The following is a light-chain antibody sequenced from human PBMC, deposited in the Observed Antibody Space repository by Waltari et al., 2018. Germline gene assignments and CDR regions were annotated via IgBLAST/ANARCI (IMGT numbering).Light chain of an antibody. J-gene: IGLJ3*02. CDR1: RLAFNN. CDR2: DDT. Sequence: YVLTQPPSVSVAPGQTATITCGGSRLAFNNVPWYQRKPGLAPVLVVYDDTDRPSVIPERFSGSKSGNTATLTISRVEVGDEGDYYCQVWDHDSDRGVFGGGTNLTVL. CDR3: QVWDHDSDRGV. V-gene: IGLV3-21*02.